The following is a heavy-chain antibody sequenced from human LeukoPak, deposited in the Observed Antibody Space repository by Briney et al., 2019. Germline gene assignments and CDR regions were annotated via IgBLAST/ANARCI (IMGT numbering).Heavy chain of an antibody. CDR2: IIPIFGTA. CDR1: GGTFSSYA. D-gene: IGHD4-17*01. Sequence: SVKVSCKASGGTFSSYAISWVRQAPGQGLEWMGGIIPIFGTANYAQKFQGRVTITADESTSTAYMELSSLRSEDTAVYYCARGMTTVRRDYYYYYMDVWGKGTTVTIPS. V-gene: IGHV1-69*13. CDR3: ARGMTTVRRDYYYYYMDV. J-gene: IGHJ6*03.